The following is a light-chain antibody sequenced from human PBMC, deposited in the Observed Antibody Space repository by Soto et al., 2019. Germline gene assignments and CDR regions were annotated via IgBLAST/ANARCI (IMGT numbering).Light chain of an antibody. J-gene: IGLJ2*01. CDR1: TGAVTSGHY. Sequence: QSVVTQEPSLTVSPGGTVTLTCGSSTGAVTSGHYPYWFQQKPGQAPRTLIYDTNNKQSWTPARFSGSLLGGKAALTLSGAQPEDEAYYYCLLSYSGGLVFGGGTQLTVL. CDR3: LLSYSGGLV. CDR2: DTN. V-gene: IGLV7-46*01.